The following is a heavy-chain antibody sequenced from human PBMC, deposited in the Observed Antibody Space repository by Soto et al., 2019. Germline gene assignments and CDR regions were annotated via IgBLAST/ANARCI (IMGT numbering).Heavy chain of an antibody. J-gene: IGHJ6*02. CDR1: GFTFSSYG. CDR2: ISYDGSNK. Sequence: QVQLVESGGGVVQPGRSLRLSCAASGFTFSSYGMHWVRQAPGKGLEWVAVISYDGSNKYYADSVKGRFTISRDNSKNPLYLQMNSLRAEDTAVYYCAKDRRIAATYYYGMDVWGQGTTVTVSS. CDR3: AKDRRIAATYYYGMDV. D-gene: IGHD6-6*01. V-gene: IGHV3-30*18.